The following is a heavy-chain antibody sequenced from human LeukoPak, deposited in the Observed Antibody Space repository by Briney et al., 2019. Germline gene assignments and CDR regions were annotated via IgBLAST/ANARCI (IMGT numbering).Heavy chain of an antibody. CDR1: GFTFSSYW. Sequence: GGSLRLSCAASGFTFSSYWTSWVRQAPGKGLEWVANIKQDGSEKYYVDPVKGRFTISRDNAKNSLYLQMNSLRAEDTAVYYCARGYSNYGYTFDMWGQGTMVTVSS. J-gene: IGHJ3*02. D-gene: IGHD4-11*01. V-gene: IGHV3-7*01. CDR3: ARGYSNYGYTFDM. CDR2: IKQDGSEK.